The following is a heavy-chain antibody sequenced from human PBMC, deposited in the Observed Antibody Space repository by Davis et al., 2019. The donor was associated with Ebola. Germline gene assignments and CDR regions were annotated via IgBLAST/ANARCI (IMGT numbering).Heavy chain of an antibody. J-gene: IGHJ6*04. CDR3: ARVILWFGEPSGMDV. D-gene: IGHD3-10*01. CDR2: ISGSGGST. V-gene: IGHV3-23*01. Sequence: GESLKISCAASGFTFSSYAMSWVRQAPGKGLEWVSAISGSGGSTYYADSVKGRFTISRDNSKNTLYLQMNSLRAEDTAVYYCARVILWFGEPSGMDVWGKGTTVTVSS. CDR1: GFTFSSYA.